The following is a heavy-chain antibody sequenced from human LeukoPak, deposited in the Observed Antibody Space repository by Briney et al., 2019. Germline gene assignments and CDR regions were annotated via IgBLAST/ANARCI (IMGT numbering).Heavy chain of an antibody. Sequence: PSETLSLTCTVSGGSISSYCWSWLRQPPGKGLEWIGYIYYSGSTNYNPSLKSRVTISVDTSKNQFSLKLSSVTAADTAVYYCAGKGYCSGGSCYVEYFQHWAQGTLVTVSS. J-gene: IGHJ1*01. V-gene: IGHV4-59*01. D-gene: IGHD2-15*01. CDR1: GGSISSYC. CDR2: IYYSGST. CDR3: AGKGYCSGGSCYVEYFQH.